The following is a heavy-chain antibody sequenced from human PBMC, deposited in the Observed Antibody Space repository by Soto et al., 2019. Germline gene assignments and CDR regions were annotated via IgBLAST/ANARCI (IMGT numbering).Heavy chain of an antibody. Sequence: GGSLRLSCAASGFTFSTYAMSWVRQAPGKGLEWVSAIGGSDGSTHYADSVEGRLTISRDNSKNTLYLQINSLRAEDTAVYYCEKEGSTSYAVFXFWGQGTLVTV. CDR2: IGGSDGST. CDR1: GFTFSTYA. J-gene: IGHJ4*02. CDR3: EKEGSTSYAVFXF. V-gene: IGHV3-23*01. D-gene: IGHD6-6*01.